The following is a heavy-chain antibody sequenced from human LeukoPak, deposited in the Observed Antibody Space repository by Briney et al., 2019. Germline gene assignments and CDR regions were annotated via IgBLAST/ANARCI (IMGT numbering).Heavy chain of an antibody. D-gene: IGHD3-16*01. Sequence: GGSLRLSCAASGFTFSTYSMRWVRQAPGKGLEYVSAITGNGGSTYYANSVKGRFTISRDNSKNTLYLQMNSLRAEDTAVYYCANSYGTEAPRAPFDYWGQGTLVTVSS. CDR2: ITGNGGST. CDR1: GFTFSTYS. CDR3: ANSYGTEAPRAPFDY. V-gene: IGHV3-64*01. J-gene: IGHJ4*02.